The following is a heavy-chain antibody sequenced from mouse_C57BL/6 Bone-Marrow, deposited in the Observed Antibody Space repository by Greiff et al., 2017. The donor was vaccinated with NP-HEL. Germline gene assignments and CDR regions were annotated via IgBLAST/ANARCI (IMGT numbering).Heavy chain of an antibody. Sequence: LEESGAELAKPGASVKLSCKASGYTFTSYWMHWVKQRPGQGLEWIGYINPSSGYTKYNQKFKDKATLTADKSSSTAYMQLSSLTYEDSAVYYCASPIYYYGSTFAYWGQGTLVTVSA. D-gene: IGHD1-1*01. CDR2: INPSSGYT. CDR1: GYTFTSYW. CDR3: ASPIYYYGSTFAY. V-gene: IGHV1-7*01. J-gene: IGHJ3*01.